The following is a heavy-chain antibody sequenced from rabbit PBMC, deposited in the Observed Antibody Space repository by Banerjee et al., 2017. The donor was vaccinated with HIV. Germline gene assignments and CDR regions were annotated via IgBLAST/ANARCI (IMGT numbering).Heavy chain of an antibody. V-gene: IGHV1S7*01. Sequence: HLKESGGGLVQPGGSLKLSCTASGFTLSSYYMNWVRQAPGKGLEWIGYIDPVFGITYYANWVNGRFSISRENAQNTVFLQMTSLTAADTATYFCARDGAGVIGWNFGWWGQGTLVTVS. J-gene: IGHJ4*01. CDR1: GFTLSSYY. D-gene: IGHD4-1*01. CDR3: ARDGAGVIGWNFGW. CDR2: IDPVFGIT.